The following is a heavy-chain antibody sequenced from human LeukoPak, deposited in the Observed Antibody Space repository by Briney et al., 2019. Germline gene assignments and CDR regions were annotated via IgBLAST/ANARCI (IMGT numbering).Heavy chain of an antibody. CDR3: AKEGTASKPSDLDY. Sequence: GGSLRLSCAPSGYTLTDYGMHWVRQAPGKGLEWLTFIRYDGTIKYYADSVKGRFTISRDNSKNTLYLQMNSLRPEDTAVYYCAKEGTASKPSDLDYWGQGTLVTVSS. D-gene: IGHD1/OR15-1a*01. CDR1: GYTLTDYG. J-gene: IGHJ4*02. CDR2: IRYDGTIK. V-gene: IGHV3-30*02.